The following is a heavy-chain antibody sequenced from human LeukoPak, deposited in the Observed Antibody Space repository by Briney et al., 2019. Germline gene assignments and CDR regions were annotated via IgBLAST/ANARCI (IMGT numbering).Heavy chain of an antibody. Sequence: PGGSLRLSCAASGFTFSSYWMHWVRQAPGKGLVWVSRINSDGSSTSYADSVKGRFTISRDNAKNTLYLQVNSLRAEDTAVYYCARESVGWLQSRGPFDYWGQGTLVTVSS. CDR3: ARESVGWLQSRGPFDY. CDR2: INSDGSST. V-gene: IGHV3-74*01. CDR1: GFTFSSYW. J-gene: IGHJ4*02. D-gene: IGHD5-24*01.